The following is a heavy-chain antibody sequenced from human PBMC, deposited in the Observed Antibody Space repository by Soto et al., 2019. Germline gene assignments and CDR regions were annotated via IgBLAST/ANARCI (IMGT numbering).Heavy chain of an antibody. CDR1: GFTFRTFT. V-gene: IGHV3-23*01. J-gene: IGHJ5*01. CDR3: AKDRDPDGIWTFDS. D-gene: IGHD3-9*01. CDR2: IIGGDGDK. Sequence: EVQLLEHGGQLVQPGESLRLSCAASGFTFRTFTMNWVRKAPGKVLEWVSGIIGGDGDKFYSDSVKGRFTISRDNSKDMLFMLMSSLRGDDTAVYYCAKDRDPDGIWTFDSWGQGTLVTVSS.